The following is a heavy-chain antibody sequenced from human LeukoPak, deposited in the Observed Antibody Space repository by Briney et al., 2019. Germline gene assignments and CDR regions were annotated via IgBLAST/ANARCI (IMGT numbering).Heavy chain of an antibody. CDR3: ARVATDAY. CDR2: ISSSSGSI. CDR1: GFTFSTYS. D-gene: IGHD5-12*01. J-gene: IGHJ4*02. V-gene: IGHV3-21*01. Sequence: PGGSLRLSCAASGFTFSTYSMNWVRQAPGKGLEWVSSISSSSGSIYYADSVKGRFTISRDNAKNSLYLQMNSLRAEDTAVYYCARVATDAYWGQGTLVTVSS.